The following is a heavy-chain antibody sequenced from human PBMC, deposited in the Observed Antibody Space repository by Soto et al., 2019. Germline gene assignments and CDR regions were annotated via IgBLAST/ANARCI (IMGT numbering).Heavy chain of an antibody. D-gene: IGHD5-12*01. J-gene: IGHJ4*02. CDR1: GDSISSSNW. CDR3: ARRPYSGSDAVVRT. V-gene: IGHV4-4*02. Sequence: PSEALSLTCDVSGDSISSSNWWSWVRQPPGKGLEWIGEIYHSGSTSYNPSLKGRVTISVDKSKNQFSLNLSSVTAADTAVYYCARRPYSGSDAVVRTWGQGTLVTVSS. CDR2: IYHSGST.